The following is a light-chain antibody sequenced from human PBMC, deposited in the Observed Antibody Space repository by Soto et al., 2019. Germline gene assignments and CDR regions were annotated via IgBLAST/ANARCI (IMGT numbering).Light chain of an antibody. J-gene: IGLJ1*01. CDR1: SSDVGGSNF. CDR2: DVA. Sequence: QSALTQPASVSASPGQSITISCTGTSSDVGGSNFVSWYQQHPGKPPKLIIYDVATRPSGVSNRFSGSKSGSTASLIISRLQTEDEADYYCSSYAGSSNVFGTGTKLTVL. CDR3: SSYAGSSNV. V-gene: IGLV2-14*03.